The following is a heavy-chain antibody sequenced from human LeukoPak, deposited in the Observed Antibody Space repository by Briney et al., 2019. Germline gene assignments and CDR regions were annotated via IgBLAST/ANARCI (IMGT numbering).Heavy chain of an antibody. CDR2: ISSSGSTI. CDR3: ARDFRSIPTTVPNFDY. V-gene: IGHV3-48*03. D-gene: IGHD1-26*01. CDR1: GFTFSSYE. Sequence: GGSLRLSCAASGFTFSSYEMNWVRQAPGKGLEWVSYISSSGSTIYYADSVKGRFTISRDNAKNSLYLQMNSLRAEDTAVYYCARDFRSIPTTVPNFDYWGQGTLVTVSS. J-gene: IGHJ4*02.